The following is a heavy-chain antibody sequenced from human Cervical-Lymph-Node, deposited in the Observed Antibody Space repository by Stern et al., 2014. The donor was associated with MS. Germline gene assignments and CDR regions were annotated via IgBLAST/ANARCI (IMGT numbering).Heavy chain of an antibody. D-gene: IGHD4-23*01. Sequence: VQLVESGGGVVQPGRSLRLSCAASGFTFSSSGMHWVRQAPGKGLEWLAIIYYDGSNRDYTDTGKGRFTIARDNSKNTLYLQMNSLRAEDTAVYYCAREGGNTAEYFQHWGQGTLVTVSS. V-gene: IGHV3-33*01. CDR1: GFTFSSSG. CDR3: AREGGNTAEYFQH. CDR2: IYYDGSNR. J-gene: IGHJ1*01.